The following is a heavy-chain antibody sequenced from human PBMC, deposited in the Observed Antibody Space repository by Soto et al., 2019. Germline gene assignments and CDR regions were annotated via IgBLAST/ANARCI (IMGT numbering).Heavy chain of an antibody. V-gene: IGHV4-59*01. CDR1: GGSFSNDY. D-gene: IGHD3-22*01. CDR3: ARDRYFYDSRGYYRTLDS. CDR2: IFHSGIT. J-gene: IGHJ5*01. Sequence: QVQLQESGPGLVKPSETLSLSCSISGGSFSNDYWTWIRQSPGKGLEWIEYIFHSGITDYNPSVKSRVTISIDKSRNLFSLTLTSVTAADTAVYYCARDRYFYDSRGYYRTLDSWGQGTLVTVSS.